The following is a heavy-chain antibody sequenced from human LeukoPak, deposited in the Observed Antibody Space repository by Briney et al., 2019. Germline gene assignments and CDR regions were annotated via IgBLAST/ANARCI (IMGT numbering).Heavy chain of an antibody. CDR2: ISSSSSYI. CDR3: AREEGMVAAAGTGFDY. CDR1: GFTFSSYS. D-gene: IGHD6-13*01. V-gene: IGHV3-21*01. J-gene: IGHJ4*02. Sequence: GGSLRLSCAASGFTFSSYSMNWVRQAPGKGLEWVSSISSSSSYIYYADSVKGRFTISRDNAKNSLYLQMNSLRAEVTAVYYCAREEGMVAAAGTGFDYWGQGTLVTVSS.